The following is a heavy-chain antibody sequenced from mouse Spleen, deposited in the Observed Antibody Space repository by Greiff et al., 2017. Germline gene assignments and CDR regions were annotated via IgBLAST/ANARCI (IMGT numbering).Heavy chain of an antibody. Sequence: QVQLQQPGAELVMPGASVKLSCKASGYTFTSYWMHWVKQRPGQGLEWIGEIDPSDSYTNYNQKFKGKATLTVDKSSSTAYMQLSSLTSEDSAVYYCARWNRPRYFDVWGAGTTVTVSS. CDR3: ARWNRPRYFDV. V-gene: IGHV1-69*01. CDR2: IDPSDSYT. D-gene: IGHD2-14*01. CDR1: GYTFTSYW. J-gene: IGHJ1*01.